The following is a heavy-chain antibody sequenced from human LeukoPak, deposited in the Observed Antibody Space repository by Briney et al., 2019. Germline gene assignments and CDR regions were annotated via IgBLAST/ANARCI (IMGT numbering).Heavy chain of an antibody. CDR3: AKAYSSGWTGPFDY. V-gene: IGHV3-23*01. J-gene: IGHJ4*02. D-gene: IGHD6-19*01. CDR1: GFTFSSYA. Sequence: GGSLRLSCAASGFTFSSYAMSWVSQPPGKGLEWVSAISGGGGRTNYADSVKVRFTISRDISRNALYLQMNSLRAEDTAVYYCAKAYSSGWTGPFDYWGQGTLVTVSS. CDR2: ISGGGGRT.